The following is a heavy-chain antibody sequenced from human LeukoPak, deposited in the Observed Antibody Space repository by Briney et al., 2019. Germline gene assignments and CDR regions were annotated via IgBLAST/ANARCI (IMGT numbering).Heavy chain of an antibody. V-gene: IGHV3-48*04. CDR2: ISSSSSTI. CDR1: GLTLSSYS. J-gene: IGHJ4*02. D-gene: IGHD2-15*01. Sequence: GRSLRLSCTASGLTLSSYSMNWVRQAPGKGLEWVSYISSSSSTIYYADSVKGRFTISRDNAKNSLYLQMNSLRAEDTAVYYCARDLAATPGYWGQGTLVTVSS. CDR3: ARDLAATPGY.